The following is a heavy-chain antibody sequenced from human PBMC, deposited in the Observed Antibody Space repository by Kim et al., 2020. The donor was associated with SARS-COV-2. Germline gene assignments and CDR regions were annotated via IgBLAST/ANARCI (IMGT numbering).Heavy chain of an antibody. CDR3: ARRRSYDILTGYSGKGYYVDY. J-gene: IGHJ4*02. CDR2: ISSSSSYI. CDR1: GFTFSSYS. Sequence: GGSLRLSCAASGFTFSSYSMNWVRQAPGKGLEWVSSISSSSSYIYYADSVKGRFTISRDNAKNSLYLQMNSLRAEDTAVYYCARRRSYDILTGYSGKGYYVDYWGQGTLVTVSS. V-gene: IGHV3-21*01. D-gene: IGHD3-9*01.